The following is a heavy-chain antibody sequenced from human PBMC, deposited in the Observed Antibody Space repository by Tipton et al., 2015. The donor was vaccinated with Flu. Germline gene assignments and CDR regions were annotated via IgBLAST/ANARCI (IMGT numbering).Heavy chain of an antibody. CDR1: GDSISSDYF. CDR2: IHRYGTT. CDR3: ARDPAWAYFDS. V-gene: IGHV4-38-2*02. D-gene: IGHD7-27*01. Sequence: TLSLTCVVSGDSISSDYFWGWIRQPPGKGLEWIATIHRYGTTYYNPSLKSRVTISVDTSKNHFSLRLSSVTAADTAVYFCARDPAWAYFDSWGQGTLATASS. J-gene: IGHJ4*02.